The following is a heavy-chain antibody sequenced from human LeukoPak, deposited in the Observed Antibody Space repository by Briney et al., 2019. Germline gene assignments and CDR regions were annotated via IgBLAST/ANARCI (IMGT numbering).Heavy chain of an antibody. CDR1: GFTFSSYG. J-gene: IGHJ5*02. Sequence: GGSLRLSCAASGFTFSSYGMHWVRQAPGKGLEWVAVIWYDGSNKYYADSVKGRFTISRDNSKNTLYLQMNSLRAEDTAVYYCARDRGMVGQFDPWGQGILVTVSS. D-gene: IGHD2-8*01. CDR3: ARDRGMVGQFDP. V-gene: IGHV3-33*01. CDR2: IWYDGSNK.